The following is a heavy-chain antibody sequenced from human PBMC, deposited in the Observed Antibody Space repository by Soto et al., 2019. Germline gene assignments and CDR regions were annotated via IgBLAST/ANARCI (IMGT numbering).Heavy chain of an antibody. V-gene: IGHV1-8*02. CDR3: ARADYYDRSGYLLPCGY. Sequence: ASVKVSCKASGGTFSSYAISWVRQATGQGLEWMGWMNPNSGNTGYAQKFQGRVTMTRNTSISTAYMELSSLRSEDTAVYYCARADYYDRSGYLLPCGYWGQGTLVTVSS. D-gene: IGHD3-22*01. CDR1: GGTFSSYA. J-gene: IGHJ4*02. CDR2: MNPNSGNT.